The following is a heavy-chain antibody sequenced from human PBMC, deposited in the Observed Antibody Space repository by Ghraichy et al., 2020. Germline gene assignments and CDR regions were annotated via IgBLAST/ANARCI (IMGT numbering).Heavy chain of an antibody. D-gene: IGHD3-3*01. CDR2: ISAYNGDT. J-gene: IGHJ5*02. Sequence: ASVKVSCKASGYTFTSYGISWVRQAPGQGLEWMGWISAYNGDTNYAQKLQDRVTMTTDTSTSTAYMELRSLRSDDTAVYYCARERGISIFGVVNPDNNWFDPWGQGTLVTVSS. CDR3: ARERGISIFGVVNPDNNWFDP. V-gene: IGHV1-18*01. CDR1: GYTFTSYG.